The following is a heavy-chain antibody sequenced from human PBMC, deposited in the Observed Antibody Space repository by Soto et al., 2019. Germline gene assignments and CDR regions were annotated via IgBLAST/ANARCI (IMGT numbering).Heavy chain of an antibody. D-gene: IGHD6-19*01. CDR2: IIPIFGTA. CDR1: GGTFSSYA. V-gene: IGHV1-69*01. J-gene: IGHJ4*02. Sequence: QVQLVQSGAEVKKPGSSVKVSCKASGGTFSSYAISWVRQAPGQGLEWMGGIIPIFGTANYAQKFQGRVTMTADESTSTAYMELSSLRSEDTAVYYCARDREGIAVATSFDYWGQGTLVTVSS. CDR3: ARDREGIAVATSFDY.